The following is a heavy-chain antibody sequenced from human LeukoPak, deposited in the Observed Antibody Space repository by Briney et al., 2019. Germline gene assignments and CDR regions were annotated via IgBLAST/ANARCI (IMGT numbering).Heavy chain of an antibody. CDR2: INPNSGGT. CDR3: ARVDTAMVKPFDY. V-gene: IGHV1-2*06. D-gene: IGHD5-18*01. CDR1: GYTFTGYC. J-gene: IGHJ4*02. Sequence: ASVKVSCKASGYTFTGYCMHWVRQAPGQGLEWMGRINPNSGGTNYAQKFQGRVTMTRDTSISTAYMELSRLRSDDTAVYYCARVDTAMVKPFDYWGQGTLVTVSS.